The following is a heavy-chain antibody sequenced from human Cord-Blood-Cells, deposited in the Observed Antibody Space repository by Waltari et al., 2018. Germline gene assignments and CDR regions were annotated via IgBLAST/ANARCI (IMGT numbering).Heavy chain of an antibody. Sequence: QLQLQESGPGLVKPSETLSLTCPVSGGSISSSSYYWGWFRQPPGKGLEWIGSIYYSGSTYYNPSLKSRVTISVDTSKNQFSLKLSSVTAADTAVYYCARPTTVTTLAGWYFDLWGRGTLVTVSS. CDR1: GGSISSSSYY. CDR2: IYYSGST. V-gene: IGHV4-39*01. J-gene: IGHJ2*01. CDR3: ARPTTVTTLAGWYFDL. D-gene: IGHD4-17*01.